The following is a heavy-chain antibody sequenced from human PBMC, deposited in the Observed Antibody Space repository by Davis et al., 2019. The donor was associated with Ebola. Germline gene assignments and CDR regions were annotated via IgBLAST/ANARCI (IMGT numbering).Heavy chain of an antibody. D-gene: IGHD1-26*01. CDR3: ARIDQWELPLFDY. CDR2: IYYSGST. V-gene: IGHV4-61*05. Sequence: MPSETLSLTCTVSGGSISSSSYYWTWIRQPPGKGLEWIGYIYYSGSTNYNPSLQSRVTISVDTSKNQFSLNLSSVTAADTAVYYCARIDQWELPLFDYWGQGTLVTVSS. J-gene: IGHJ4*02. CDR1: GGSISSSSYY.